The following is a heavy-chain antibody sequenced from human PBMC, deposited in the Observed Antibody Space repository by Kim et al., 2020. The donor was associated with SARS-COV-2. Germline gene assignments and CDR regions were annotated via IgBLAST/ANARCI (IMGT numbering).Heavy chain of an antibody. CDR2: T. J-gene: IGHJ4*02. CDR3: AKDLGMYYFDY. Sequence: TSDAASVAGRFDISRDNSKNTLCLQMNSLRAEDTAVYYCAKDLGMYYFDYWGQGTLVTVSS. V-gene: IGHV3-23*01.